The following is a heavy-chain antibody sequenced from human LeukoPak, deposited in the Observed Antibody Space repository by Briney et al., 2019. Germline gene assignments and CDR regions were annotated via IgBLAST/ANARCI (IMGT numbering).Heavy chain of an antibody. CDR3: TKAFGPGSSQGVRWFDP. J-gene: IGHJ5*02. V-gene: IGHV3-74*01. CDR1: GFTFSSYW. D-gene: IGHD3/OR15-3a*01. CDR2: LNADGSAP. Sequence: GGSLRLSCAASGFTFSSYWMHWVRQAPGKGLVWVSRLNADGSAPSYADSVKGRFTISRDNPKNTLYLQMNSLRAEDTAVYYCTKAFGPGSSQGVRWFDPWGQGTLVTVSS.